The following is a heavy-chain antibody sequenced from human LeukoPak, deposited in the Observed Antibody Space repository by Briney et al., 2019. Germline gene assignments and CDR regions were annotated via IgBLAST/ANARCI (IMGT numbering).Heavy chain of an antibody. CDR3: ASGYDSRPDY. CDR1: GYTFTSYY. V-gene: IGHV1-18*04. D-gene: IGHD3-22*01. J-gene: IGHJ4*02. Sequence: ASVKVSCKASGYTFTSYYMHWVRQAPGQGLEWMGWISAYNGNTNYAQKLQGRVTMTTDTSTSTAHMELRSLRSDDTAVYYCASGYDSRPDYWGQGTLVTVSS. CDR2: ISAYNGNT.